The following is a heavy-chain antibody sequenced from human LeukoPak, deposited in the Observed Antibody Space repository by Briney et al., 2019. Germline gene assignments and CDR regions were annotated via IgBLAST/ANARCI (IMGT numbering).Heavy chain of an antibody. D-gene: IGHD3-22*01. Sequence: SETLSLTCTVSGASISSYYWGWIRQPPGKGLEWIGDIYYSGSIKYNPSLESRVTMSVDTSKNQFSLKLSSVTAADTAIYYCARENPSGYYNRPIDYWGQGTLVTVSS. J-gene: IGHJ4*02. CDR3: ARENPSGYYNRPIDY. CDR1: GASISSYY. CDR2: IYYSGSI. V-gene: IGHV4-59*01.